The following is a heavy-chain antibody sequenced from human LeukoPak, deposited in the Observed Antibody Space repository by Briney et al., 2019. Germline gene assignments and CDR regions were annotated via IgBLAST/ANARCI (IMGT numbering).Heavy chain of an antibody. D-gene: IGHD6-19*01. CDR2: ISGDGGST. CDR3: AKEIIAVAGTRAGYYYYGMDV. V-gene: IGHV3-43*02. Sequence: GGSLRLSCAASGFTFDDYAMHWVRQAPGKGLEWVSLISGDGGSTYYADSVKGRFTISRDNSKNSLYLQMNSLRTEDTALYYCAKEIIAVAGTRAGYYYYGMDVWGQGTTVNVSS. CDR1: GFTFDDYA. J-gene: IGHJ6*02.